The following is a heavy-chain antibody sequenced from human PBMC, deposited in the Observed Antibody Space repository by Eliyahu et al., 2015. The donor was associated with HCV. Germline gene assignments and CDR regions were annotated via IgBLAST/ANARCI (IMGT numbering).Heavy chain of an antibody. J-gene: IGHJ3*02. Sequence: QVQLVQSGAEVKKPGASXKVXXKAXGYTFTGXYMHWVRQAPGXGLEWMGWINPNSGGTNYAQKFQGWVTMTRDTSISTAYMELSRLRSDDTAVYYCARGGVANWGPDAFDIWGQGTMVTVSS. CDR1: GYTFTGXY. CDR3: ARGGVANWGPDAFDI. V-gene: IGHV1-2*04. D-gene: IGHD7-27*01. CDR2: INPNSGGT.